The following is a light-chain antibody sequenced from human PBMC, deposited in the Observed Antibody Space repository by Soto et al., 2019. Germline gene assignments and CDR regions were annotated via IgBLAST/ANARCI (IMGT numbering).Light chain of an antibody. CDR1: QSIGSW. J-gene: IGKJ2*01. V-gene: IGKV1-5*01. CDR2: DAS. CDR3: QQYNSYS. Sequence: DIQMTQSPSTLSASVGDRVTITCRASQSIGSWLAWYQQKPGKAPKLLIYDASSLESGVPSRFSGSGSRTEFTLTISSLQPDDFATYYCQQYNSYSFGQGTK.